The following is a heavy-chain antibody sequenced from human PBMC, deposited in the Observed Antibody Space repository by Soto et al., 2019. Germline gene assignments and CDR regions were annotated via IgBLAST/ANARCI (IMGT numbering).Heavy chain of an antibody. D-gene: IGHD2-2*02. V-gene: IGHV1-69*13. CDR3: ARVLGYCSSTSCYTLGHFDY. J-gene: IGHJ4*02. Sequence: GSSVKVSCKASGGTFSSYAISWVRQAPGQGLEWMGGIIPIFGTANYAQKFQGRVTITADESTSTAYMELSSLRSEDTAVYYCARVLGYCSSTSCYTLGHFDYWGQGTLVTVSS. CDR1: GGTFSSYA. CDR2: IIPIFGTA.